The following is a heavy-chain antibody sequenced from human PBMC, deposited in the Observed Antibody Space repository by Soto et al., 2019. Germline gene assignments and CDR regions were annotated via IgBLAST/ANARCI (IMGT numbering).Heavy chain of an antibody. J-gene: IGHJ5*02. CDR2: IDNSGDGS. Sequence: EVQLLESGGGLVQPGGSLRLSCAASGFIFRNHVLNWVRQAPGKGLEWVSAIDNSGDGSFYADSVKGRFIISRDNSNDTVFLQMNNLRLEDTAFYYCAKIPSRGMIFGAGSWGQGTLVTVSS. D-gene: IGHD3-3*01. V-gene: IGHV3-23*05. CDR3: AKIPSRGMIFGAGS. CDR1: GFIFRNHV.